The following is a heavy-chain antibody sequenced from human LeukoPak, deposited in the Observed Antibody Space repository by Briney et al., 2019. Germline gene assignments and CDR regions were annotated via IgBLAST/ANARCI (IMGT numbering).Heavy chain of an antibody. CDR1: GLTVSSNY. Sequence: AGSLRLSCAASGLTVSSNYMSWVRQAPGKGLEWVSVIYRGGPTYYADSVKGRFTISRDNSKNTLYHQMNSLRDEDTAVYYCARDSYVDSEAVRWFDPWGQGTLVTVSS. CDR2: IYRGGPT. CDR3: ARDSYVDSEAVRWFDP. V-gene: IGHV3-66*01. J-gene: IGHJ5*02. D-gene: IGHD4-17*01.